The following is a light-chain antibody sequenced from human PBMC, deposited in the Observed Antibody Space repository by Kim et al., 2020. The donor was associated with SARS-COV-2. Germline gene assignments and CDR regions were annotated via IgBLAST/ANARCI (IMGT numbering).Light chain of an antibody. CDR1: GLGSFY. Sequence: LGQTVRYKGQGDGLGSFYASWYQPKPGQAPVRVIYGKNNRPSGIPDRFSGSSAENTASLTITGARAEDEADYYCNSRDSSGNHVVFGGGTQLNVL. CDR3: NSRDSSGNHVV. CDR2: GKN. V-gene: IGLV3-19*01. J-gene: IGLJ2*01.